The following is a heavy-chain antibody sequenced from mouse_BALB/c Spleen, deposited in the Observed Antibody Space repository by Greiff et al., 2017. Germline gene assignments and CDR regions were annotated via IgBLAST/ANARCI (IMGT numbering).Heavy chain of an antibody. CDR1: GFTFSSYT. V-gene: IGHV5-12-2*01. J-gene: IGHJ3*01. CDR2: ISNGGGST. Sequence: DVMLVESGGGLVQPGGSLKLSCAASGFTFSSYTMSWVRQTPEKRLEWVAYISNGGGSTYYPDTVKGRFTISRDNAKNTLYLQMSSLKSEDTAMYYCARGDYGSSYGFAYWGQGTLVTVSA. D-gene: IGHD1-1*01. CDR3: ARGDYGSSYGFAY.